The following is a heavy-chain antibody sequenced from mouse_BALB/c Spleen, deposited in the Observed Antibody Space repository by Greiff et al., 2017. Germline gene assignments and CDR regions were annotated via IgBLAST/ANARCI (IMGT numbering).Heavy chain of an antibody. J-gene: IGHJ2*01. D-gene: IGHD3-3*01. V-gene: IGHV5-9-3*01. CDR2: ISSGGSYT. Sequence: EVQRVESGGGLVKPGGSLKLSCAASGFTFSSYAMSWVRQTPEKRLEWVATISSGGSYTYYPDSVKGRFTISRDNAKNTLYLQMSSLRSEDTAMYYCARRGRDLFDYWGQGTTLTVSS. CDR3: ARRGRDLFDY. CDR1: GFTFSSYA.